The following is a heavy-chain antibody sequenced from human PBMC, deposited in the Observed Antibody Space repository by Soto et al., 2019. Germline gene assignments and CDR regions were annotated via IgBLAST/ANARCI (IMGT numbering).Heavy chain of an antibody. V-gene: IGHV1-69*02. J-gene: IGHJ4*02. CDR2: FIPILDMA. CDR3: AITYCRDNSCPRDFDF. D-gene: IGHD2-21*01. CDR1: GGTFNTYT. Sequence: QVQVVQSGAEVKKPESSVKVSCKPSGGTFNTYTVNWVRLAPGHGLEWMGRFIPILDMANYAQKFQDRVTITADRSTFTASMELNSLTSDDTAVYYCAITYCRDNSCPRDFDFWGPGTRVTVSS.